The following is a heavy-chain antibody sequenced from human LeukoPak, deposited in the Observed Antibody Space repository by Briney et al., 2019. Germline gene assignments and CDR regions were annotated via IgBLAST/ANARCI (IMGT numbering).Heavy chain of an antibody. CDR2: ISNSGSTI. CDR3: ARGGGANGLDY. J-gene: IGHJ4*02. D-gene: IGHD1-26*01. CDR1: GFTFSSSE. Sequence: GGSLRLSCAASGFTFSSSEMNWVRQAPGKGLEWVSYISNSGSTIYYAVSVKGRFIISRDNAKNSLYLQMNSLRAEDTAVYYCARGGGANGLDYWGQGTLVTVSS. V-gene: IGHV3-48*03.